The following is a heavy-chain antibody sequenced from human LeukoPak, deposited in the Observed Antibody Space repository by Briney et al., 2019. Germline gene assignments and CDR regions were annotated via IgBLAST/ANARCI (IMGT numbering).Heavy chain of an antibody. CDR2: IYHSGST. CDR1: GYSISSGYY. J-gene: IGHJ3*02. V-gene: IGHV4-38-2*02. CDR3: AGGAYYYDSSGYYFAFDI. Sequence: SETLSLTCTVSGYSISSGYYWGWIRQPPGKGLEWIGSIYHSGSTYYNPSLKSRVTISVDTSKNQFSLKLSSVTAADTAVYHCAGGAYYYDSSGYYFAFDIWGQGTMVTVSS. D-gene: IGHD3-22*01.